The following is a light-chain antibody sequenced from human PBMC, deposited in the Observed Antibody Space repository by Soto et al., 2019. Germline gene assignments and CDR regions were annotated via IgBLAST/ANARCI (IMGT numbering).Light chain of an antibody. CDR2: EGS. CDR3: CSYAGSSTVVV. CDR1: SSDIGSYNL. J-gene: IGLJ2*01. Sequence: QSVLTQPASVSGSPGQSITISCTGTSSDIGSYNLVSWYQQYPGKAPKLMIYEGSKRPSGVSNRFSGSKSGNTASLTISGLQAEDEADYYCCSYAGSSTVVVFGGGTKVTVL. V-gene: IGLV2-23*03.